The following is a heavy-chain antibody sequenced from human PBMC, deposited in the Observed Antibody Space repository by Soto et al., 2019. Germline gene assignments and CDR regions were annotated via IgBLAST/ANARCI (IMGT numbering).Heavy chain of an antibody. CDR2: VSASGGTA. J-gene: IGHJ4*02. V-gene: IGHV3-23*01. CDR3: AKDRTSCHPWGFAN. Sequence: GGSLRLCCAASGFTFSSYAMSWVRQAPGKGLEWVSAVSASGGTAYYADSVQGRFTISRDNSENTLYLQMNSLRAEDTAMFYCAKDRTSCHPWGFANWGQGTLVTVSS. D-gene: IGHD2-15*01. CDR1: GFTFSSYA.